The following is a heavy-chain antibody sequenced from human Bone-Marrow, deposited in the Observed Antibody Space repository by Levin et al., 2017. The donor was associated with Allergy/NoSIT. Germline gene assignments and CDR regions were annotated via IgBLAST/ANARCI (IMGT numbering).Heavy chain of an antibody. Sequence: GESLKISCAASGFTFSSYSMNWVRQAPGKGLEWVSYISSSSSTIYYADSVKGRFTISRDNAKNSLYLQMNSLRAEDTAVYYCARGCSGGSCYNYYWYFDLWGRGTLVTVSS. J-gene: IGHJ2*01. CDR1: GFTFSSYS. V-gene: IGHV3-48*01. CDR2: ISSSSSTI. D-gene: IGHD2-15*01. CDR3: ARGCSGGSCYNYYWYFDL.